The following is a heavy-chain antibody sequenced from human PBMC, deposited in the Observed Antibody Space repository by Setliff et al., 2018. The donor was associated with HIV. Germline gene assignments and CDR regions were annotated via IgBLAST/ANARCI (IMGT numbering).Heavy chain of an antibody. CDR1: RDSINGHW. D-gene: IGHD6-13*01. CDR3: ARLPDINSWPFDY. V-gene: IGHV4-59*11. J-gene: IGHJ4*02. CDR2: IHYSGIT. Sequence: PSETLSLTCTVSRDSINGHWWSWIRQPPGKGLEWTGSIHYSGITHYNPSLKSRLTMSVDTSKNQVSLKLTSVTAADTAVYYCARLPDINSWPFDYWARGTLVTVSS.